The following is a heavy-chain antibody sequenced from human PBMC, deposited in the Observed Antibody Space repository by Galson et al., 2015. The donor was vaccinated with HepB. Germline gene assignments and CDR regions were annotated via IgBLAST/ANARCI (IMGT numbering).Heavy chain of an antibody. J-gene: IGHJ4*02. CDR3: AQLGTGY. CDR2: IYGGGKT. V-gene: IGHV3-53*01. CDR1: GLTVSSNY. D-gene: IGHD7-27*01. Sequence: SLRLSCAASGLTVSSNYMNWVRQAPGKGLEWVSVIYGGGKTYYADPVKGRFTLSRDNSKNTLYLQMNSLRADDTAVYYCAQLGTGYWGRGTLVTVSS.